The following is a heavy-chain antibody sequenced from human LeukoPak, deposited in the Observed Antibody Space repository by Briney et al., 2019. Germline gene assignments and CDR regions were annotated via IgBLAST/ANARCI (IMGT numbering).Heavy chain of an antibody. D-gene: IGHD5-18*01. CDR1: GFTFSSYA. J-gene: IGHJ4*02. V-gene: IGHV3-30*04. Sequence: GGSLRLSCAASGFTFSSYAMHWVRQAPGKGLEWVAVISYDGSNKYYADSVKGRFTISRDNSKNTLYLQMNSLRAEDTAVYYCARDETRQLWQARFDYWGQGTLVTVSS. CDR3: ARDETRQLWQARFDY. CDR2: ISYDGSNK.